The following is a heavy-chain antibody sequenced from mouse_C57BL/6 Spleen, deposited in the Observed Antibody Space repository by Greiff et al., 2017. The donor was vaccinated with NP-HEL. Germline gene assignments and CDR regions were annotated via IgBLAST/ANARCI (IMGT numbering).Heavy chain of an antibody. D-gene: IGHD2-5*01. CDR2: IDPSDSET. Sequence: QVQLQQPGAELVRPGSSVKLSCKASGYTFTSYWMHWVKQRPIQGLEWIGNIDPSDSETHYNQKFKDKATLTVDKSTSTSYMQLSSLTAEDSAVYYCARDSNYYFDYWGQGTTLTVSS. CDR3: ARDSNYYFDY. V-gene: IGHV1-52*01. J-gene: IGHJ2*01. CDR1: GYTFTSYW.